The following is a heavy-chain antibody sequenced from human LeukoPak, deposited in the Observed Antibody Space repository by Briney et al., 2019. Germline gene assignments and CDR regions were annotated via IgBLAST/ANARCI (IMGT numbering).Heavy chain of an antibody. CDR2: IYPGDSDT. CDR1: GYSFTSYW. J-gene: IGHJ5*02. V-gene: IGHV5-51*01. D-gene: IGHD2-2*02. CDR3: ARVVVVPAAIPVWFDP. Sequence: RGESLKISCKGSGYSFTSYWIGWVRQMPGKGLEWMGIIYPGDSDTRYSPSFQGQVTISADKSISTAYLQWSSLKASDTAMYYCARVVVVPAAIPVWFDPWGQGTLVTVSS.